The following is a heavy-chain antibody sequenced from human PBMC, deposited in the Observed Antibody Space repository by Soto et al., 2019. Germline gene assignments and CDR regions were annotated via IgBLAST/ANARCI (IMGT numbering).Heavy chain of an antibody. CDR3: ERVGKCNYGGDGWFAP. Sequence: QVQLVQSGAEVKKPGSSVKVSCKASGGTFSSYAISWVRQAPGQGREWMGGIIPIFGTANYAQKFQGGVRSAADDSTSTAYRGLGSLGCEDTAVFYCERVGKCNYGGDGWFAPRGQEATVPVS. CDR2: IIPIFGTA. V-gene: IGHV1-69*01. D-gene: IGHD4-17*01. J-gene: IGHJ5*02. CDR1: GGTFSSYA.